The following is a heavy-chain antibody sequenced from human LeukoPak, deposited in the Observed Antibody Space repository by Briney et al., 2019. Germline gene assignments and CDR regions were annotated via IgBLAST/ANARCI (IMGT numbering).Heavy chain of an antibody. Sequence: GGSLRLSCEASGFTFSTYAMHWVRQAPGKGLEYVSTISSDGGSTYYADSVKGRFTISRDNSKNTLYLQMNSLRAEDTAVYYCARSRALTGPFDYWGQGTLVTVSS. CDR2: ISSDGGST. J-gene: IGHJ4*02. V-gene: IGHV3-64*02. D-gene: IGHD3-16*01. CDR3: ARSRALTGPFDY. CDR1: GFTFSTYA.